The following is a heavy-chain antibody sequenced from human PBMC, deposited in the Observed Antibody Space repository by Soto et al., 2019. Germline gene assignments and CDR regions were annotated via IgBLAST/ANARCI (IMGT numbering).Heavy chain of an antibody. CDR3: AKGDTTMITDYYAMDV. Sequence: PGGSLRLSCAVSGFTFTSYAMTWVRQAPGKGLEWVSAISDSGGSEFYADSVKGRFTISRDNSKNTLYLQMKSLRAEDTALYYCAKGDTTMITDYYAMDVWGQGTTVTVSS. J-gene: IGHJ6*02. V-gene: IGHV3-23*01. D-gene: IGHD5-18*01. CDR2: ISDSGGSE. CDR1: GFTFTSYA.